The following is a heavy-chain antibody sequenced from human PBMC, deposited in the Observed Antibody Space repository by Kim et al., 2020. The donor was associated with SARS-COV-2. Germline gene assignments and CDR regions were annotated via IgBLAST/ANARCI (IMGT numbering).Heavy chain of an antibody. CDR1: GGSISSSSYY. V-gene: IGHV4-39*01. J-gene: IGHJ4*02. CDR2: IYYSGST. D-gene: IGHD2-15*01. CDR3: ARQYCSGGSCYHCDY. Sequence: SETLSLTCTVSGGSISSSSYYWGWIRQPPGKGLEWIGSIYYSGSTYYNPSLKSRVTISVDTSKNQFSLKLSSVTAADTAVYYCARQYCSGGSCYHCDYWGQGTLVTVSS.